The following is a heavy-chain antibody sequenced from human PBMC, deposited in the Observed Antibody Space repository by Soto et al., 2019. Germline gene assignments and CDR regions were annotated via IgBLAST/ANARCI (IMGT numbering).Heavy chain of an antibody. Sequence: GESLKISCKGSGYSFTSYWISWVRQMPGKGLEWMGRIDPSDSYTNYSPSFQGHVTISADKSISTAYLRWSSLKASDTAMYYCARDSSEDSSGYYYSYYYYGMDVWGQGTTVTSP. D-gene: IGHD3-22*01. CDR3: ARDSSEDSSGYYYSYYYYGMDV. CDR1: GYSFTSYW. CDR2: IDPSDSYT. J-gene: IGHJ6*02. V-gene: IGHV5-10-1*01.